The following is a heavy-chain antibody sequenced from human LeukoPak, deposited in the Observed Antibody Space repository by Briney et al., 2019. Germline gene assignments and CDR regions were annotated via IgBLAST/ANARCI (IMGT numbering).Heavy chain of an antibody. D-gene: IGHD2-8*02. V-gene: IGHV4-4*02. Sequence: SETLSLTCAVSGGSISSNWWSWVRQPPGKGLEWIGEIDHSGSTNYNPSLKSRVTISVDTSKNQFSLKLSSVTAADTAVYYCARGPKALVVRRYYYYMDVWGKGTTVTVSS. CDR1: GGSISSNW. CDR3: ARGPKALVVRRYYYYMDV. J-gene: IGHJ6*03. CDR2: IDHSGST.